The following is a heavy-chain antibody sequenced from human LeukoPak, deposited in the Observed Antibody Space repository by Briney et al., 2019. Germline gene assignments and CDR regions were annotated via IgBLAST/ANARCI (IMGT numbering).Heavy chain of an antibody. Sequence: GGSLRLSCAASGFTFGNYAKSWVRQTPGKGLEWVSHIIGSVPSTFYAESVRGRFTISRDNSKNTLYLQMNSLRADDTAVYYCAKGGYDYVEVGYFDYWGQGVLVTVSS. CDR2: IIGSVPST. CDR3: AKGGYDYVEVGYFDY. D-gene: IGHD5-12*01. CDR1: GFTFGNYA. J-gene: IGHJ4*02. V-gene: IGHV3-23*01.